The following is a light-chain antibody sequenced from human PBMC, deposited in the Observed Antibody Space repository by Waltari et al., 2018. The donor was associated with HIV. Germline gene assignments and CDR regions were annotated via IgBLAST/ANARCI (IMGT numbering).Light chain of an antibody. CDR3: SSYAGSGTLL. CDR1: TRDVGNYNY. V-gene: IGLV2-23*01. J-gene: IGLJ2*01. Sequence: QSALTQPASVSGSPGQSITIPCTGTTRDVGNYNYVSWFQQHPGKAPKLIIYDVNQRPSGISNRFSGSKSANTASLTISGLRAEDEADYYCSSYAGSGTLLFGGGTMLTVL. CDR2: DVN.